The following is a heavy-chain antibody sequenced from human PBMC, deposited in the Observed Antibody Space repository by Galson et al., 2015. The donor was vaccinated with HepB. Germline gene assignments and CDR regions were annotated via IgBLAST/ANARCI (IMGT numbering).Heavy chain of an antibody. Sequence: SVKVSCKASGYTFTSYYMHWVRQAPGQGLEWMGIINPSGGSTSYAQKFQGRVTMTRDTSTSTVYMELSSLRSEDTAVYYCARVGYCSGGSCYSGYDHWGQGTLVTVSS. J-gene: IGHJ4*02. CDR2: INPSGGST. CDR1: GYTFTSYY. CDR3: ARVGYCSGGSCYSGYDH. D-gene: IGHD2-15*01. V-gene: IGHV1-46*03.